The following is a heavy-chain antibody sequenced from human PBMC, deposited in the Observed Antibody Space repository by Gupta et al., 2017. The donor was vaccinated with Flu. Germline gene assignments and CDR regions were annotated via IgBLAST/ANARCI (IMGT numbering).Heavy chain of an antibody. V-gene: IGHV3-7*01. CDR2: IKQDGSEK. CDR1: GFPFRTYW. CDR3: ARRYRNGTSCFSSFDY. J-gene: IGHJ4*02. D-gene: IGHD2/OR15-2a*01. Sequence: EVQLVESGGGLVEPWGSLSLSCVAPGFPFRTYWMSWVRQAPGKGLEWVGNIKQDGSEKIYVDSLKGRFAISRDNAKNALYLQIHGLRGEDTAVYYCARRYRNGTSCFSSFDYWGQGTLVTVSS.